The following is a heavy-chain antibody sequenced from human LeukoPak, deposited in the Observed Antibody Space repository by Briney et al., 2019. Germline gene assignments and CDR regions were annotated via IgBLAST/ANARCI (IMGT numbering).Heavy chain of an antibody. CDR2: IIPILGIA. V-gene: IGHV1-69*04. CDR1: GGTFSSYA. D-gene: IGHD2-2*01. CDR3: AREWCSSTSCYFGYYYYGMDV. Sequence: ASVKVSCKASGGTFSSYAISWVRQAPGQGLEWMGRIIPILGIANYAQKFQGRVTMTTDTSTSTAYMELRSLRSDDTAVYYCAREWCSSTSCYFGYYYYGMDVWGQGTTVTVSS. J-gene: IGHJ6*02.